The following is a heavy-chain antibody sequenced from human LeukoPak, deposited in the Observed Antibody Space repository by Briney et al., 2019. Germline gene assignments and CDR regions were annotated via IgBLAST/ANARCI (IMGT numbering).Heavy chain of an antibody. J-gene: IGHJ6*02. V-gene: IGHV3-30-3*01. D-gene: IGHD3-3*01. Sequence: PGRSLRLSCAASGFTFRSYAMHWVRQAPGKGLEWVAVISYDGSNRYYADSVKGRFTISRDNSKNTLYLQMNSLRAEDTAVYYCARSERKRFLEWSLDYYYGMDVWGQGTTVTVSS. CDR2: ISYDGSNR. CDR1: GFTFRSYA. CDR3: ARSERKRFLEWSLDYYYGMDV.